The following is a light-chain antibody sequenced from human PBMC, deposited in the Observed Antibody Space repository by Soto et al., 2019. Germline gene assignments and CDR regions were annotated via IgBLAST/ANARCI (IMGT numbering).Light chain of an antibody. V-gene: IGLV2-14*01. J-gene: IGLJ1*01. CDR3: SSYNTRSTLV. CDR1: SSDVGGYNY. CDR2: EVN. Sequence: QSALTQPASVSGSPGQPITISCTGTSSDVGGYNYVSWYQQHTGKAPKLMIYEVNNRPAGVSNRFSGSKSGNTASLTISGLQDEDESDYYCSSYNTRSTLVFGNGTKVTV.